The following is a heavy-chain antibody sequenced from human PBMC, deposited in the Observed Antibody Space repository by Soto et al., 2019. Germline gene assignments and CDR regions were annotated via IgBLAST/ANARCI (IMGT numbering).Heavy chain of an antibody. Sequence: SVKVSCKASGYPFTGYYMHWVRQAPGQGLEWMGWINPNSGGTNYAQKFQGWVSMTRDTSISTAYMELSRLRSDDTAVYYCATTSAYCGGDCYSKYYYYGMDVWGQGTTVTVSS. V-gene: IGHV1-2*04. D-gene: IGHD2-21*02. CDR1: GYPFTGYY. CDR3: ATTSAYCGGDCYSKYYYYGMDV. CDR2: INPNSGGT. J-gene: IGHJ6*02.